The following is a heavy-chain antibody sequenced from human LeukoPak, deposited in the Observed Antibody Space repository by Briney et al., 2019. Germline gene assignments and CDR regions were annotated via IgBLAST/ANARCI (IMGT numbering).Heavy chain of an antibody. D-gene: IGHD2-2*01. CDR2: IYTSETS. CDR1: GGSIRRFY. CDR3: ARSLGYCSGTSCQRWFDP. J-gene: IGHJ5*02. V-gene: IGHV4-4*07. Sequence: SETLSLTCTVSGGSIRRFYWSWLRQPAGKGLEWIGRIYTSETSSYNPSLKSRVTMSVDTSKNQFSLKLSSVTAADTAVYYCARSLGYCSGTSCQRWFDPWGQGPLVTVSS.